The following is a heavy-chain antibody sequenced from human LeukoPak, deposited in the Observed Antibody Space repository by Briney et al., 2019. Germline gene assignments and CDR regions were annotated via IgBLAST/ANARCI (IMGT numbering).Heavy chain of an antibody. CDR1: GYSFDSYW. Sequence: GESLKISCKASGYSFDSYWIGWVRQMPGKGLEWMGIVYPVDSDTRYSPSFQGQVTISVDKSITTAYLQWSSLKASDTAMYFCARREGGSGWDFDFWGQGTLATVSS. CDR3: ARREGGSGWDFDF. J-gene: IGHJ4*02. D-gene: IGHD6-19*01. CDR2: VYPVDSDT. V-gene: IGHV5-51*01.